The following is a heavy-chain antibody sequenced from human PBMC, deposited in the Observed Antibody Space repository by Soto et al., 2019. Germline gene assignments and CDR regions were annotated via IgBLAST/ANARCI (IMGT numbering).Heavy chain of an antibody. J-gene: IGHJ6*02. D-gene: IGHD2-21*02. V-gene: IGHV4-4*07. CDR3: ARDQYCGGDCYGYGMDV. Sequence: SETLSLTCTVSGGCISSYYWSWIRQPAGKGLEWIGRIYTSGSTNYNPSLKSRVTMSVDTSKNQFSLKLSSVTAADTAVYYCARDQYCGGDCYGYGMDVWGQGTTVTVSS. CDR2: IYTSGST. CDR1: GGCISSYY.